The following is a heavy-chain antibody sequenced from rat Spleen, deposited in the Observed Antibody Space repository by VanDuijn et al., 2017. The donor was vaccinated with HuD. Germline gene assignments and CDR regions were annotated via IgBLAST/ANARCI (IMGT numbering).Heavy chain of an antibody. D-gene: IGHD1-10*01. CDR1: GFTFSTYD. CDR3: TTENYWCAY. V-gene: IGHV5-20*01. Sequence: EVQLVESGGGLVQPGRSLKLSCVASGFTFSTYDMAWVRQAPTKGPEWVASISFDGSTTYYRDSVKGRFTISRDNTKSTLYLQMNSLRSEDTATYYCTTENYWCAYWGQGTLVTVAS. CDR2: ISFDGSTT. J-gene: IGHJ3*01.